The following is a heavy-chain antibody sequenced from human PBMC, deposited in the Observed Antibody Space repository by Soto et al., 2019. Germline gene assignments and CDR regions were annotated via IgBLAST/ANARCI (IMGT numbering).Heavy chain of an antibody. V-gene: IGHV3-21*01. CDR2: ISSSSSYI. CDR1: GFTFSSYS. J-gene: IGHJ4*02. Sequence: VGSLRLSCAASGFTFSSYSMNWVRQAPGKGLEWVSSISSSSSYIYYADSVKGRFTISRDNAKNSLYLQMNSLRAEDTAVYYCARATDRGYSFFDYWGQGTLVTVSS. D-gene: IGHD5-18*01. CDR3: ARATDRGYSFFDY.